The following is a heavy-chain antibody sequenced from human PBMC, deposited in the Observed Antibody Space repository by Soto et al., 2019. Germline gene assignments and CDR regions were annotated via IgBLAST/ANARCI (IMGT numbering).Heavy chain of an antibody. J-gene: IGHJ4*02. CDR3: ARDLRYSGYDGFYFDY. CDR2: ISYDGSNK. V-gene: IGHV3-30-3*01. Sequence: GGSLRLSCAASGFTFSSYAMHWVRQAPGKGLEWVAVISYDGSNKYYADSVRGRFTISRDNAKNSLYLQMNSLRAEDTAVYYCARDLRYSGYDGFYFDYLGQGTLVTVSS. D-gene: IGHD5-12*01. CDR1: GFTFSSYA.